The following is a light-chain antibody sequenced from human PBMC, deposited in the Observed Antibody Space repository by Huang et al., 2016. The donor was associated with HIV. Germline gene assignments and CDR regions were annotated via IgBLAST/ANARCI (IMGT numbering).Light chain of an antibody. Sequence: EIVLTQSPGTLPLSPGERATLSCRASQSVSSSFLTWYQQKPGQAPRLRIYGASSRATGIPDRFSGSGSGTDFTLTISRLEPEDFAVYYCQQYGSSPPWTFGQGTKVEIK. J-gene: IGKJ1*01. CDR3: QQYGSSPPWT. V-gene: IGKV3-20*01. CDR1: QSVSSSF. CDR2: GAS.